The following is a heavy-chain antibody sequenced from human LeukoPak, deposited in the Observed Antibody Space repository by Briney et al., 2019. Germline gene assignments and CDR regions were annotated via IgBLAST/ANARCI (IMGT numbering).Heavy chain of an antibody. V-gene: IGHV4-59*12. CDR1: GGSISGYH. Sequence: PSETLSLICTVSGGSISGYHWSWIRQPPGKGLDWIGYIYYSGSTKYNPSLKSRVTMSVDTSKNQFSLKLSSVTAADTAVYYCARDMVGGAVAGNNNWFDPWGQGTLVTVSS. CDR3: ARDMVGGAVAGNNNWFDP. CDR2: IYYSGST. J-gene: IGHJ5*02. D-gene: IGHD6-19*01.